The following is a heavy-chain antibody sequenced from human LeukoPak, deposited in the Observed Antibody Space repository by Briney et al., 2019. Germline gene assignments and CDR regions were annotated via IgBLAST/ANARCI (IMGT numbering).Heavy chain of an antibody. V-gene: IGHV4-31*03. CDR3: ARRGHIVANYYFDY. CDR1: GGSISSDGYY. J-gene: IGHJ4*02. Sequence: SETLSLTCTVSGGSISSDGYYWSWIRQHPGKGLEWIGYIYYSGSTYYNPSLKSRVTISVDTSKNRFSLKLSSVTVADTAVYYCARRGHIVANYYFDYWGQGTLVTVSS. CDR2: IYYSGST. D-gene: IGHD5-12*01.